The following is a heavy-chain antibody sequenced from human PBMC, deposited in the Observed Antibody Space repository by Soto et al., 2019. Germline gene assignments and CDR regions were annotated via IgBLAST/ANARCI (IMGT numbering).Heavy chain of an antibody. CDR1: LFTFSRYD. CDR2: VSYDGSNK. V-gene: IGHV3-30*18. CDR3: AKDGGGRWLPYFDY. Sequence: SLRHSCSASLFTFSRYDIHLVLQAPGKGLEWVAVVSYDGSNKYYADSVKGRFTISRDNSKNTLYLQMNSLRAEDTAVYYCAKDGGGRWLPYFDYWGQGTLVTVPS. J-gene: IGHJ4*02. D-gene: IGHD3-16*01.